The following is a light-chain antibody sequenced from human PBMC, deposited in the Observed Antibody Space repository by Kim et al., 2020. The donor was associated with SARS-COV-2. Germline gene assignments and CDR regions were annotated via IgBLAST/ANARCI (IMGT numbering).Light chain of an antibody. Sequence: VSPGESATLSCRASQSVSNNLAWYQQKRGQAPRLLIYGASTRATDVPARFSGSGSGTQFTLTISSLQSEDFAIYYCQQYNDWPPYTFGPGTK. CDR2: GAS. CDR3: QQYNDWPPYT. J-gene: IGKJ2*01. V-gene: IGKV3-15*01. CDR1: QSVSNN.